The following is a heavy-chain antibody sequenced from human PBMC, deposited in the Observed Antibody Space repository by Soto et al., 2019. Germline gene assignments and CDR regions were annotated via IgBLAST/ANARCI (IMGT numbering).Heavy chain of an antibody. D-gene: IGHD2-15*01. CDR3: THKGGRGAAMDV. Sequence: ESGPTLVNPTQTLTLTCTFSGFSFNRSGMSVGWIRQPPGKGLEWLALIYWDGDKRYSPSLQSRVTITKDTSKNQVVLTMTNMDPVDTATYYCTHKGGRGAAMDVWGQGTTVTVSS. CDR2: IYWDGDK. V-gene: IGHV2-5*02. J-gene: IGHJ6*02. CDR1: GFSFNRSGMS.